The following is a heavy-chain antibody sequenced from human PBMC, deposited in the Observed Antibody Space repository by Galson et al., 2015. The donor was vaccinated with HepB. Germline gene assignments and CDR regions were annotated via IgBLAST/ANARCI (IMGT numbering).Heavy chain of an antibody. CDR3: AHKVPYYSPFDY. V-gene: IGHV2-5*01. J-gene: IGHJ4*02. CDR2: IYWNDGK. CDR1: GFSLSTSGVG. Sequence: PALVKPTQTLTLTCTFSGFSLSTSGVGVGWIRQPPGKALEWLALIYWNDGKRYSPSLKSRLTITKDTSKNQVVLTMTNMDPVDTATYYCAHKVPYYSPFDYWGQGTLVTVSS. D-gene: IGHD1-26*01.